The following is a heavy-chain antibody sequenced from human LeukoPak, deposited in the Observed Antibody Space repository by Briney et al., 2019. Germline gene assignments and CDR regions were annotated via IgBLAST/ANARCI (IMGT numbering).Heavy chain of an antibody. CDR1: GFTLSSYW. J-gene: IGHJ3*02. D-gene: IGHD6-13*01. V-gene: IGHV3-7*01. CDR3: ASAAATHQWAIDI. CDR2: IKQDESEK. Sequence: GGSLRLSCAASGFTLSSYWMTWVRQAPGKGLEWVANIKQDESEKYYVDSVKGRFTISRDNAKNSLYLQMNSLRVEDTAVYYCASAAATHQWAIDIWGQGTMVTVSS.